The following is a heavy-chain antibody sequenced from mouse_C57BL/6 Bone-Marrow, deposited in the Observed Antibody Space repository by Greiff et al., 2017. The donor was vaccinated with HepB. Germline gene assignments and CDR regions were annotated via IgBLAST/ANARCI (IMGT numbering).Heavy chain of an antibody. J-gene: IGHJ4*01. D-gene: IGHD2-3*01. CDR3: ARSSYDGYPLYYAMDD. Sequence: QVQLKESGAELVRPGTSVKVSCKASGYAFPNYLIEWVKQRPGQGLEWIGVINPGSGGTNYNEKFKGKATLTADKSSSTAYMQLSSLTSEDSAVYFCARSSYDGYPLYYAMDDWGQGTSVTVSS. CDR1: GYAFPNYL. CDR2: INPGSGGT. V-gene: IGHV1-54*01.